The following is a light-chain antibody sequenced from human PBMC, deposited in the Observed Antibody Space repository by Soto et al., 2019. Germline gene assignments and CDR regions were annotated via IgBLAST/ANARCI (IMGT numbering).Light chain of an antibody. CDR1: SSDVGGYNY. J-gene: IGLJ1*01. CDR3: CSYAGSYTFYV. V-gene: IGLV2-11*01. Sequence: QSALTQPRSVSGSPGQSVTISCSGTSSDVGGYNYVSWYQQYPGTAPKLMFYDVSMRPSGVPYRFSGSKSGNTASLTISGLQAEDEADYYCCSYAGSYTFYVFGSGTKLTVL. CDR2: DVS.